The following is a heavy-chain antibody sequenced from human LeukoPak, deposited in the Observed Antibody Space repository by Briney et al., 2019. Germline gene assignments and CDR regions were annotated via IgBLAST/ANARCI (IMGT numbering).Heavy chain of an antibody. CDR1: GGSISTYY. CDR3: AREIVVVAANWFDP. D-gene: IGHD2-15*01. Sequence: TSETLSLTCTVSGGSISTYYWSWIRQPPGKGLEWIGYIYYSGSTNYNPSLKSRVTISVDTSKNQFSLKLSSVTAADTAVYYCAREIVVVAANWFDPWGQGTLVTVSS. J-gene: IGHJ5*02. V-gene: IGHV4-59*01. CDR2: IYYSGST.